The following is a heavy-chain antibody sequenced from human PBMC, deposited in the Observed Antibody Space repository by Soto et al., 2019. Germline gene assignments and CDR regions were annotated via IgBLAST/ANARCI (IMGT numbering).Heavy chain of an antibody. V-gene: IGHV4-39*01. J-gene: IGHJ5*02. CDR3: ARHPSDFWFDP. CDR2: IYYSGST. Sequence: SEALSLTCSVSGGSISSSSYFWGWIRQPPGKGLEWIGSIYYSGSTYYNPSLKSRVTVSVDTSKNQFSLKLSSVTAADTAVYYCARHPSDFWFDPWGQGTLVT. D-gene: IGHD2-21*02. CDR1: GGSISSSSYF.